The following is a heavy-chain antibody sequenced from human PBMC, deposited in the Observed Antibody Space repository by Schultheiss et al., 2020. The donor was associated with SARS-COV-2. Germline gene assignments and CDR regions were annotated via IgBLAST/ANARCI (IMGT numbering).Heavy chain of an antibody. Sequence: GESLKISCAASGFTFSSYGMHWVRQAPGKGLEWVAVIWYDGSNKYYADSVKGRFTISRDNAKNSLYLQMNSLRAEDTAVYYCASTGRDYGDAFDIWGQGTMVTVSS. J-gene: IGHJ3*02. V-gene: IGHV3-33*03. D-gene: IGHD4-17*01. CDR1: GFTFSSYG. CDR3: ASTGRDYGDAFDI. CDR2: IWYDGSNK.